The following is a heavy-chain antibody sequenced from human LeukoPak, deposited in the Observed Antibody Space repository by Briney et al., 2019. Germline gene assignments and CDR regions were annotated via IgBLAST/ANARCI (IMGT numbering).Heavy chain of an antibody. D-gene: IGHD5-18*01. J-gene: IGHJ4*02. CDR2: VSGDGVKT. CDR3: VKEGEGYSYNPKTGPPS. CDR1: GFIVSTYA. V-gene: IGHV3-23*01. Sequence: GRSLRLSCAVSGFIVSTYAMSWVRQAPGKGPEWVSAVSGDGVKTFYADSVKGRFTISRDNSKETVYLQLNSLRDGDTAVYYCVKEGEGYSYNPKTGPPSWGQGTLVTVSS.